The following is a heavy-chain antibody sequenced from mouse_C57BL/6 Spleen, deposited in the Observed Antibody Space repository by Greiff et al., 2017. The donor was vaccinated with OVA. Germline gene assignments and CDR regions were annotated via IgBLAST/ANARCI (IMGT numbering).Heavy chain of an antibody. CDR2: IYPGDGDT. CDR3: ARGGSSGPPMDY. CDR1: GYAFSSYW. V-gene: IGHV1-80*01. D-gene: IGHD3-2*02. J-gene: IGHJ4*01. Sequence: VQLQQSGAELVKPGASVKISCKASGYAFSSYWMNWVKQRPGKGLEWIGQIYPGDGDTNYNGKFKGKATLTADKSFSTAYMQLSSLTSEDSAVYFCARGGSSGPPMDYWGQGTSVTVSS.